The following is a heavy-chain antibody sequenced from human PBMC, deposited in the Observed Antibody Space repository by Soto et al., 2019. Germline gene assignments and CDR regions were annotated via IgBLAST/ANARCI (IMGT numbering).Heavy chain of an antibody. J-gene: IGHJ4*02. CDR3: AIVRVADSPLDH. Sequence: QVQLVESGGGVVQPGRSLRLSCEGSGFIFSNYGMHWVRQAPGKGLEWVAFMSYDGSAKFLADSVKGRFTISRDNSKSTLFLHMSSLRAEDTAMYYCAIVRVADSPLDHWGQGTLVTVSS. CDR1: GFIFSNYG. V-gene: IGHV3-30*03. CDR2: MSYDGSAK. D-gene: IGHD3-10*02.